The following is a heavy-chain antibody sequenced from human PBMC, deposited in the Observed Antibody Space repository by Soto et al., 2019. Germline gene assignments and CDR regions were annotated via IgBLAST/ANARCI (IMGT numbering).Heavy chain of an antibody. CDR1: GFTFSSYA. CDR3: ERGFGGTMNDY. J-gene: IGHJ4*02. CDR2: ISYDGSNK. D-gene: IGHD3-10*01. Sequence: QVQLVESGGGVVQPGRSLRLSCAASGFTFSSYAMHWVRQAPGKGLEWVAVISYDGSNKYYADSVKGRFTISRDNSKNTLYLQMNSLRAEDTAVYYCERGFGGTMNDYWGQGTLVTVSS. V-gene: IGHV3-30-3*01.